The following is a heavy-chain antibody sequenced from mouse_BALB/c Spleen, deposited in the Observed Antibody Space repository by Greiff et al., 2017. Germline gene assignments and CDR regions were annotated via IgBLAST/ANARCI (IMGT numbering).Heavy chain of an antibody. CDR3: ARTRAPGYYFDY. D-gene: IGHD4-1*01. CDR1: GFTFSSFG. V-gene: IGHV5-17*02. CDR2: ISSGSSTI. Sequence: EVMLVESGGGLVQPGGSRKLSCAASGFTFSSFGMHWVRQAPEKGLEWVAYISSGSSTIYYADTVKGRFTISRDNPKNTLFLQMTSLRSEDTAMYYCARTRAPGYYFDYWGQGTTLTVSS. J-gene: IGHJ2*01.